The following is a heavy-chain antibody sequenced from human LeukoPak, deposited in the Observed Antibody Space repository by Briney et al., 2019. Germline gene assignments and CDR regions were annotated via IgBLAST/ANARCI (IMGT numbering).Heavy chain of an antibody. CDR3: ARGRVYGSGSYFSRFFY. D-gene: IGHD3-10*01. CDR2: INHSGST. J-gene: IGHJ4*02. V-gene: IGHV4-34*01. CDR1: GGSFSGYY. Sequence: SETLSLTCAVYGGSFSGYYWSWIRQPPGKGLEWIGEINHSGSTNYNPSLKSRVTISVDTSKNQFSLKLSSVTAADAAVYYCARGRVYGSGSYFSRFFYRGQGTLVTVSS.